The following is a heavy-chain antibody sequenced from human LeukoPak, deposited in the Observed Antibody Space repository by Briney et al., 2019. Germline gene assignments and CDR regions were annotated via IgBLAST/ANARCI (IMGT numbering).Heavy chain of an antibody. CDR2: ISGSGGST. J-gene: IGHJ4*02. V-gene: IGHV3-23*01. D-gene: IGHD2-2*01. CDR3: AKALVPATAWDY. CDR1: GFTFSSYA. Sequence: GGSLRLSCEASGFTFSSYAMSWVRQAPGRGLGWVSAISGSGGSTYYADSVKGRFTISRDNSKNTLYLQMNSLRAEDTAVYYCAKALVPATAWDYWGQGTLVTVSS.